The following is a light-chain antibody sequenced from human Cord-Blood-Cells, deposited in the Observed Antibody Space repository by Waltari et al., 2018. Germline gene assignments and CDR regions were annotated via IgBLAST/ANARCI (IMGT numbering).Light chain of an antibody. Sequence: QSALTQPASVSGSPGQSITISCTGTSSDVGSYNLVSWYQQHPGKAPKLMIYEGSKRPSGVSNRCSGSKSGNTASLTISGLQAEDEADYDCCSYAGSSTWVFGGGTKLTVL. CDR1: SSDVGSYNL. CDR2: EGS. CDR3: CSYAGSSTWV. J-gene: IGLJ3*02. V-gene: IGLV2-23*01.